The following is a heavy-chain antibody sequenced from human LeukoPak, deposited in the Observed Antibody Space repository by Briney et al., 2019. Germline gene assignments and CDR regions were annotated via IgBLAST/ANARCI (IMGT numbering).Heavy chain of an antibody. CDR2: INPNSGGT. CDR3: ARSLGPNSYYYDSSVPLTPPYYFDY. J-gene: IGHJ4*02. D-gene: IGHD3-22*01. V-gene: IGHV1-2*02. CDR1: GYTFTSYA. Sequence: GASVKVSCKASGYTFTSYAMNWVRQAPGQGLEWMGWINPNSGGTNYAQKFQGRVTMTRDTSISTAYMELSRLRSDDTAVYYCARSLGPNSYYYDSSVPLTPPYYFDYWGQGTLVTVSS.